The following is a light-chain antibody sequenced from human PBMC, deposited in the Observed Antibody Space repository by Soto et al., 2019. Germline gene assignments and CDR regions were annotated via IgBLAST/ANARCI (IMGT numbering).Light chain of an antibody. Sequence: DIQMTQSPSSLSASVGDRVTLTCRASQSISNYLNWYQQKPGKAPDLLIYAASNLQSGVPSRFSGSGSGTDFTLTISRLQPEDFATYYCQQSYSDMLTFGGGTKVDIK. CDR3: QQSYSDMLT. CDR1: QSISNY. CDR2: AAS. V-gene: IGKV1-39*01. J-gene: IGKJ4*01.